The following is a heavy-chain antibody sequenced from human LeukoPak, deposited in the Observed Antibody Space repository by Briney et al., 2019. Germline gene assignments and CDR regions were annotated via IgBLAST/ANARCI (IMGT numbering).Heavy chain of an antibody. CDR2: IYPADSDI. J-gene: IGHJ5*02. D-gene: IGHD2-15*01. V-gene: IGHV5-51*01. CDR3: ARQEYCSGGSCYTWFDP. CDR1: GYSINNYW. Sequence: GESLKISCKGSGYSINNYWIGWVRQMPGKGLEWMGIIYPADSDIRYSPSFQGQVTISADKSISTAYLQWSSLKASDTTMYYCARQEYCSGGSCYTWFDPWGQGTLVTVSS.